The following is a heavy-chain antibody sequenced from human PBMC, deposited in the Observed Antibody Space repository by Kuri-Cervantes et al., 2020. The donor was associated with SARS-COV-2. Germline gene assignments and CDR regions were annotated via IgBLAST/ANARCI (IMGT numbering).Heavy chain of an antibody. Sequence: SETLSLTCTVSGGSISSYYWSWIRQPPGKGLEWIGYIYYSGSTNYNPSLKSRVTISVDTSKNQFSLKLSSVTAADTAVYYCARDRAAAGLFGDYYYGMDVWSQGTTVTISS. J-gene: IGHJ6*02. CDR1: GGSISSYY. V-gene: IGHV4-59*01. CDR2: IYYSGST. CDR3: ARDRAAAGLFGDYYYGMDV. D-gene: IGHD6-13*01.